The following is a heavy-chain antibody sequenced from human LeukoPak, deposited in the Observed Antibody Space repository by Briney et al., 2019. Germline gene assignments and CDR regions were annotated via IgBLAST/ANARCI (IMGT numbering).Heavy chain of an antibody. V-gene: IGHV4-59*04. J-gene: IGHJ4*02. CDR3: ALYTWFGELRSPY. D-gene: IGHD3-10*01. CDR1: GGSISSYY. Sequence: PSETLSLTCTVSGGSISSYYWSWIPQPPGKGLEWIGYIYYSGSTYYNPPLKSRVTISVDTSKNQFSLKLSSVTAADTAVYYCALYTWFGELRSPYWGQGTLVTVSS. CDR2: IYYSGST.